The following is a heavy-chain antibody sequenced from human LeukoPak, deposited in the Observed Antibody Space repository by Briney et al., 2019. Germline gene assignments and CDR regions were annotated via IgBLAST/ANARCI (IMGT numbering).Heavy chain of an antibody. CDR3: ARDWSDGYNYDY. CDR2: ISSSSSYI. CDR1: GFTFSDYY. V-gene: IGHV3-11*06. D-gene: IGHD5-24*01. J-gene: IGHJ4*02. Sequence: TPGGSLRLSCAASGFTFSDYYMSWIRQASGKGLEWVSSISSSSSYIYYADSVKGRFTISRDNAKNSLYLQMNSLRAEDTAVYYCARDWSDGYNYDYWGQGTLVTVSS.